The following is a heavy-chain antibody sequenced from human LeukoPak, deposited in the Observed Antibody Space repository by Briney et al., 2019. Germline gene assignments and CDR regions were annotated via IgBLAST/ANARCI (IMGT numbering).Heavy chain of an antibody. CDR2: IYYSGST. Sequence: TSETLSLTCTVSGGSISSYYWSWIRQPPGKGLEWIGYIYYSGSTNYNPSLKSRVTISVDTSKNQSSLKLSSVTAADTAVYYCARVHITIFGVVNYYFDYWGQGTLVTVSS. CDR1: GGSISSYY. CDR3: ARVHITIFGVVNYYFDY. D-gene: IGHD3-3*01. J-gene: IGHJ4*02. V-gene: IGHV4-59*01.